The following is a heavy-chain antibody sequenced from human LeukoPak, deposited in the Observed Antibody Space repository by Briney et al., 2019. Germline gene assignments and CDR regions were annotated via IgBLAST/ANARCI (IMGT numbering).Heavy chain of an antibody. CDR2: ISSSGSTI. J-gene: IGHJ5*01. CDR3: ARGVYGRFDS. CDR1: GFTFSSYE. V-gene: IGHV3-48*03. D-gene: IGHD2/OR15-2a*01. Sequence: GGSLRLSCAASGFTFSSYEMNWVRQAPGKGLEWVSYISSSGSTIYYADSVKGRFTISWDNAKNSVYLQMNRLRAEDTAVYYCARGVYGRFDSWGQGTLVTVSS.